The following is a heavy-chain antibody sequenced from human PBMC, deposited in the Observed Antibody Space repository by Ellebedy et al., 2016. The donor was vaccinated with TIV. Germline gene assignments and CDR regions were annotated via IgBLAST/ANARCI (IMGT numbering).Heavy chain of an antibody. CDR1: RFTFNIFS. V-gene: IGHV3-30-3*01. J-gene: IGHJ4*02. Sequence: PGGSLRLSCAASRFTFNIFSMHWVRQAPGKGLEWVASISYDGTKKYYADSVEGRLTISRDNSMDTLSLQMNSLRTDDTAVYYCARELEGLDIWGQGTQVTVSS. CDR2: ISYDGTKK. CDR3: ARELEGLDI.